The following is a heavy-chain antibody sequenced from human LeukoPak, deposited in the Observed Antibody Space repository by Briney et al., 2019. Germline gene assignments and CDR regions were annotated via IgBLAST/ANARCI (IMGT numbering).Heavy chain of an antibody. CDR3: AKEGTASKPSDLDY. V-gene: IGHV3-30*02. CDR1: GFTFSVYG. Sequence: PGGSLRLSCAASGFTFSVYGMHWVRQAPGKGLEWVAFVRYDGSDKYYVDSVRGRFSISRDNSKNTVYLQMNSLRVEDTAVYYCAKEGTASKPSDLDYWGQGALVTVSS. J-gene: IGHJ4*02. CDR2: VRYDGSDK. D-gene: IGHD1/OR15-1a*01.